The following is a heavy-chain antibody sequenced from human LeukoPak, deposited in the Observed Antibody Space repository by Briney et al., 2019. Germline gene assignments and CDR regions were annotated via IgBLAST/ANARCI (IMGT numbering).Heavy chain of an antibody. V-gene: IGHV3-30*03. CDR2: ISYDGINK. Sequence: GGSLRLSCVASGFTFTNHGMHWVRQAPGKGLEWVAVISYDGINKYYADSVKGRFTISRDNSKNTLYLHMNSLRLEDTAVYYCARVLGGYSYGDFWGQGTLVTVSS. CDR1: GFTFTNHG. J-gene: IGHJ4*02. D-gene: IGHD5-18*01. CDR3: ARVLGGYSYGDF.